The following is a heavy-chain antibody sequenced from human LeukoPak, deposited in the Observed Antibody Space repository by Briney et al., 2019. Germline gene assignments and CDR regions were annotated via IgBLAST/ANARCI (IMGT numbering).Heavy chain of an antibody. CDR1: GGSISSGSYY. J-gene: IGHJ4*02. CDR3: ARGGYCSSTSCYSSRSGFDY. CDR2: IYTSGST. Sequence: SQXLSLTCTVSGGSISSGSYYWSWIRQPAGKGLEWIGRIYTSGSTNYNPSLKSRVTISVDTSKNQFSLKLSSVTAADTAVYYCARGGYCSSTSCYSSRSGFDYWGQGTLVTVSS. D-gene: IGHD2-2*01. V-gene: IGHV4-61*02.